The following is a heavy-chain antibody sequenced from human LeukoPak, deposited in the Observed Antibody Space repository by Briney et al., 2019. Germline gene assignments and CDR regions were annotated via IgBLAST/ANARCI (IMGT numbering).Heavy chain of an antibody. J-gene: IGHJ4*02. V-gene: IGHV4-38-2*02. CDR2: VYHSGST. Sequence: SETLSLTCTVSGYSISSGYYCGWIRQPPGKGLERIGSVYHSGSTYHNPSLKSRVTISTDKSKNQFSLKLTSVTAADTAVYYCGSQREWSLTEYHFDYWGQGTLVTVSS. D-gene: IGHD3-3*01. CDR3: GSQREWSLTEYHFDY. CDR1: GYSISSGYY.